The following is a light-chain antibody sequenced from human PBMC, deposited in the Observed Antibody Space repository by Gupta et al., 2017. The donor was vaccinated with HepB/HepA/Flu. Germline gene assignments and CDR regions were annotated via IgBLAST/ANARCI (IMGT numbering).Light chain of an antibody. V-gene: IGLV10-54*04. J-gene: IGLJ2*01. CDR1: SNNVGNQG. CDR3: AARDSSLSAQV. CDR2: KNN. Sequence: QARLSQPPSLSMAVLETATLTCTWNSNNVGNQGPAWLQQHQGHPPELLSYKNNNRPSGISERFSEARSGNTASLTITGLQPEDEADYYCAARDSSLSAQVSGGGTKRIVL.